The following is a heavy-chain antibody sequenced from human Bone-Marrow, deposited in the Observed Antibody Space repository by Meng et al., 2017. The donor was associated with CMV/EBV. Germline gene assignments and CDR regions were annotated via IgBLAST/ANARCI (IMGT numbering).Heavy chain of an antibody. Sequence: ETLSLTCAASGFTFSSYWMHWVRQAPGKGLVWVSRINSDGSSTSYADSVKGRFTISRDNAKNTLYLQMNSLRAEDTAVYYCARPTYYYDSSGYYWYVDLWGRGPLDPVSS. J-gene: IGHJ2*01. V-gene: IGHV3-74*01. CDR2: INSDGSST. D-gene: IGHD3-22*01. CDR3: ARPTYYYDSSGYYWYVDL. CDR1: GFTFSSYW.